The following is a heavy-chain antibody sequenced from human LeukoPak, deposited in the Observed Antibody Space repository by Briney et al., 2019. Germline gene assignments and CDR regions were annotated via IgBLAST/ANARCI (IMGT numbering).Heavy chain of an antibody. V-gene: IGHV3-30-3*01. J-gene: IGHJ3*02. CDR2: ISYDGSNK. D-gene: IGHD6-6*01. Sequence: GGSLRLSCAASGLTFSSYAMHWVRQAPGKGLEWVAVISYDGSNKYYADSVKGRFTISRDNSKNTLYLQMNSLRAEDTAVYYCARHNIAAQGAFDIWGQGTMVTVSS. CDR1: GLTFSSYA. CDR3: ARHNIAAQGAFDI.